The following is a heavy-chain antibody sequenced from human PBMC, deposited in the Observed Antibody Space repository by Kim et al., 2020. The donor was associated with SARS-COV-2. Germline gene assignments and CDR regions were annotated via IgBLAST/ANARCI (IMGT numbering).Heavy chain of an antibody. J-gene: IGHJ4*02. D-gene: IGHD6-13*01. V-gene: IGHV4-34*01. CDR2: INHSGST. CDR1: GGSFSGYY. CDR3: ARVGGIAGNYFDY. Sequence: SETLSLTCAVYGGSFSGYYWSWIRQPPGKGLEWIGEINHSGSTNYNPSLKSRVTISVDTSKNQFSLKLSSVTAADTAVYYCARVGGIAGNYFDYWGQGTLVTVSS.